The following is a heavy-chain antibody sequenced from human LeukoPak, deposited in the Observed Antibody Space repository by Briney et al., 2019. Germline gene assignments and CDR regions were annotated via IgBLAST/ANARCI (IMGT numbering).Heavy chain of an antibody. CDR3: ARDRSVSAGTIYQMYYFDY. D-gene: IGHD1-7*01. CDR2: INPNSGGT. V-gene: IGHV1-2*02. Sequence: GASVKVSCKASGYTFTGYYMHWVRQAPGQGLEWMGWINPNSGGTNYAQKFQGRVTMTRDTSISTAYMELSRLRSDDTAVYYCARDRSVSAGTIYQMYYFDYWGQGTLVTVSS. CDR1: GYTFTGYY. J-gene: IGHJ4*02.